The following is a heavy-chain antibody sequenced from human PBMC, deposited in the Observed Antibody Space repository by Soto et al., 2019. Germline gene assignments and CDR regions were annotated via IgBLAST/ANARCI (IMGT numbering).Heavy chain of an antibody. D-gene: IGHD2-2*01. J-gene: IGHJ6*02. CDR1: GGTFSSYT. V-gene: IGHV1-69*08. CDR2: IIPILGIA. Sequence: QVQLVQSGAEVKKPGSSVKVSCKASGGTFSSYTISWVRQAPGQGLEWMGRIIPILGIANYAQKFQGRVTITADKSTRTAYMELSSLRSEDTAVYYCARDGCSSTSCYDYYYYGMDVWGQGTTVTVSS. CDR3: ARDGCSSTSCYDYYYYGMDV.